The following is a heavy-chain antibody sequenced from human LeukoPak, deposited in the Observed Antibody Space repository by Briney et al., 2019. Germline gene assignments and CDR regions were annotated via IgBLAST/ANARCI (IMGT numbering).Heavy chain of an antibody. V-gene: IGHV3-30*03. D-gene: IGHD1-26*01. CDR1: GFAFSSYD. CDR3: ARVLSGSYDNYFDY. CDR2: ISYDGSDK. Sequence: GGSPRLSCAASGFAFSSYDMHWVRQAPGKGLEWVAVISYDGSDKYYVDSVKGRFTISRDNSKNTLYLQMNSLKAEDAAVYYCARVLSGSYDNYFDYWGQGTLVTVSS. J-gene: IGHJ4*02.